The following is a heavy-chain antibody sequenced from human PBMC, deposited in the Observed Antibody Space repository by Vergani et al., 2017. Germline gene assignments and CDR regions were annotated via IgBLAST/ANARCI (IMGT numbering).Heavy chain of an antibody. CDR3: ARDLGPGSGWSRFDY. Sequence: QVQLVQSGAEVKRPGASVKVSCKASGYTFVSYYIHWVRQAPGQGLEWMGIINPNSGHTDYAQKFQGRVTMTRDTSTSTVYMELSSLRSEDPAVFYCARDLGPGSGWSRFDYWGQGTLVTVSS. V-gene: IGHV1-46*01. J-gene: IGHJ4*02. CDR2: INPNSGHT. D-gene: IGHD6-19*01. CDR1: GYTFVSYY.